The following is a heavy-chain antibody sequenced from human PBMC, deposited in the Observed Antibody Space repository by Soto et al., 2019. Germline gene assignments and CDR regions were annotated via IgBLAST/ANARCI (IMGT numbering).Heavy chain of an antibody. CDR2: INHSGST. D-gene: IGHD3-9*01. CDR3: ARRGVNYDILTGYYSWGFDP. J-gene: IGHJ5*02. Sequence: QVQLQQWGAGLLKPSETLSLTCAVYGGSFSGYYWSWIRQPPGKGLEWIGEINHSGSTNYNPSLKSRVTISVDTSKNQFSLQLSSVTAADTAVYYCARRGVNYDILTGYYSWGFDPWGQGTLVTVSS. CDR1: GGSFSGYY. V-gene: IGHV4-34*01.